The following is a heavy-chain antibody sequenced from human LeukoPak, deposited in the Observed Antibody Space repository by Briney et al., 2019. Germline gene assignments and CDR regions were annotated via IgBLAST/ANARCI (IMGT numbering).Heavy chain of an antibody. D-gene: IGHD6-19*01. Sequence: GGSLRLSCAASGFTFSSYAMSWVRQAPGKGLEWVSGISGSGSSTYYADSVKGRFTISRDNSKNTLSLQMNSLRAEDTAVYYCAKDFVAGGYSSGWYGLDYWGQGTLVTVSS. J-gene: IGHJ4*02. CDR2: ISGSGSST. CDR3: AKDFVAGGYSSGWYGLDY. CDR1: GFTFSSYA. V-gene: IGHV3-23*01.